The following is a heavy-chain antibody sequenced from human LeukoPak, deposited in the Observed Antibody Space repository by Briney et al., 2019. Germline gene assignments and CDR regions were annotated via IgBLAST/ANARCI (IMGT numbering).Heavy chain of an antibody. V-gene: IGHV3-74*03. CDR2: INSDGSST. CDR1: GFTFSSNW. J-gene: IGHJ4*02. CDR3: ARGGEGYCSGGSCGGEFDY. D-gene: IGHD2-15*01. Sequence: GGSLRLSCAASGFTFSSNWMHWVRQVPGKGLVWVSGINSDGSSTKYAELVKGRITISRDNAKNSLYLQMNSLRAEDTAVYYCARGGEGYCSGGSCGGEFDYWGQGTLVTVSS.